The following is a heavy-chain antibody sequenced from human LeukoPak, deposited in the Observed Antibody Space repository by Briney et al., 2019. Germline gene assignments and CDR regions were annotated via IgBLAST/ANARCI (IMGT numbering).Heavy chain of an antibody. D-gene: IGHD3-9*01. Sequence: SSETLSLTCIVSGDSISSGIYYWGWIRQPPGKGLEYIGSIYYSGSTYYNPSLKSRVSMSVDTSKNQFSLKLSSVTAADTAVYYCARSLGLRVRYFDWLLGQGNWFDPWGQGTLVTVSS. J-gene: IGHJ5*02. CDR1: GDSISSGIYY. V-gene: IGHV4-39*07. CDR2: IYYSGST. CDR3: ARSLGLRVRYFDWLLGQGNWFDP.